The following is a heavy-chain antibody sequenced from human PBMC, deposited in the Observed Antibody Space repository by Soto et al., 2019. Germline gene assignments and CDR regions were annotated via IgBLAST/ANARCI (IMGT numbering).Heavy chain of an antibody. J-gene: IGHJ6*02. V-gene: IGHV1-69*13. D-gene: IGHD2-8*01. CDR2: IIPIFGTA. Sequence: GASVKVSCKASGGTFSSYAISWLRQAPGQGLEWMGGIIPIFGTANYAQKFQGRVTITADESTSTAYMELSSLRSEDTAVYYCARVRGLGDGGVLASDIVLMVYANYGMDVWGQGTTVTVSS. CDR1: GGTFSSYA. CDR3: ARVRGLGDGGVLASDIVLMVYANYGMDV.